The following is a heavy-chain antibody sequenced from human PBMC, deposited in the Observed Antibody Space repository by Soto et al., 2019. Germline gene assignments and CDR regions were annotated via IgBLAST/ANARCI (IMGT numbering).Heavy chain of an antibody. J-gene: IGHJ6*02. V-gene: IGHV3-30*03. CDR2: TTFDGINK. CDR3: ARETDGMDV. Sequence: QVQLVESGGGVVQPGRSLRLSCAASGFIFSTYSIHWVRQAPGKGLEWVAVTTFDGINKYNADSVKGRFTISRDASKKTVYLQMNSLTTEDMAVYFCARETDGMDVWGQGTTVTVSS. CDR1: GFIFSTYS.